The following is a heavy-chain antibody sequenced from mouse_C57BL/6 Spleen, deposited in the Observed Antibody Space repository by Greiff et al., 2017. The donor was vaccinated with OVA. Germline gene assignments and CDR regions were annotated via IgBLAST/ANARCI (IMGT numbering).Heavy chain of an antibody. J-gene: IGHJ4*01. CDR1: GFTFSSYA. Sequence: EVKLVESGGGLVKPGGSLKLSCAASGFTFSSYAMSWVRQTPEKRLEWVATISDGGSYTYYPDNVKGRFTISRDNAKNNLYLQMSHLKSEDTAMYYCARDFYYYGSSGYAMDYWGQGTSVTVSS. D-gene: IGHD1-1*01. CDR2: ISDGGSYT. V-gene: IGHV5-4*01. CDR3: ARDFYYYGSSGYAMDY.